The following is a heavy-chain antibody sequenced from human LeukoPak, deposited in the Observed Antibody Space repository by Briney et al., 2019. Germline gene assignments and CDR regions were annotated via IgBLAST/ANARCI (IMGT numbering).Heavy chain of an antibody. J-gene: IGHJ3*02. CDR3: ARGSVPDAFDI. Sequence: SETLSLTCTVSGGSISGYYWSWIRQPPGKGLEWIGYIHYSGPTNSNPSLKSRVTISVDTSKNQFSLKLSSVTAADTAVYYCARGSVPDAFDIWGQGTMVTVSS. CDR2: IHYSGPT. CDR1: GGSISGYY. V-gene: IGHV4-59*01.